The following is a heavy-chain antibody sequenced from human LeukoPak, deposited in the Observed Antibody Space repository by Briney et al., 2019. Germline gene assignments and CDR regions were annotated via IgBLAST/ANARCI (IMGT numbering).Heavy chain of an antibody. CDR2: MSYSGRT. Sequence: SETLSLTCTVSGGSISNYYWSWIRQPPGKGLEWIGSMSYSGRTYYNPSLKTRVTVSLDTSKNQFSLNLISVTAADTAVYYCARSPQGTATTANWLDPWGQGTLVTVSS. D-gene: IGHD4-17*01. V-gene: IGHV4-39*07. CDR3: ARSPQGTATTANWLDP. J-gene: IGHJ5*02. CDR1: GGSISNYY.